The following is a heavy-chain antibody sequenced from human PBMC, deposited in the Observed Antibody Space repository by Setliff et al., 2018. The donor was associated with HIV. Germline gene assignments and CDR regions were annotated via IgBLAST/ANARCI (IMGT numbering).Heavy chain of an antibody. CDR2: TTSNGRTT. CDR1: GFTFSAYA. V-gene: IGHV3-23*01. D-gene: IGHD3-16*01. Sequence: GGSLRLSCAASGFTFSAYAMTWVRRAPGRGLEWVSATTSNGRTTDYAESVRGRFTLSRDNSGNTLYLQMTSLRAEDTAIYYCAKAWGSGCPSFESALMFDVWGQGTLVTVSS. CDR3: AKAWGSGCPSFESALMFDV. J-gene: IGHJ4*02.